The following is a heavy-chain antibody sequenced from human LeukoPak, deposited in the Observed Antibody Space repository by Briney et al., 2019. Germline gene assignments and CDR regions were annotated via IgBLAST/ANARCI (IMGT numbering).Heavy chain of an antibody. V-gene: IGHV3-74*01. CDR2: INTDGTVT. J-gene: IGHJ4*02. CDR3: ALLAVASDFDY. CDR1: GFTFSKYW. D-gene: IGHD6-19*01. Sequence: PGGSLRLSCAASGFTFSKYWMLWVRQAPGKGLESVSRINTDGTVTTYADSVKGRFTVSRDNADNTMFLQMNSVRDEDTAVYYCALLAVASDFDYWGQGALVTVSS.